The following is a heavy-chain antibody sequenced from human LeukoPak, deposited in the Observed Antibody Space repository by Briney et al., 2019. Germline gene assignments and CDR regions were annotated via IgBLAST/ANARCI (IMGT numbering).Heavy chain of an antibody. Sequence: GGSLRLSCAASGFTFSSYSMNWVRQAPGKGLEWVSSITSSGRYIYYADSMRGRFTISRDNANNSLFLQMNSLRAEDTAVYYCARGGVSVGGNFDYWGQGTLVTVSS. J-gene: IGHJ4*02. D-gene: IGHD4-23*01. CDR1: GFTFSSYS. CDR3: ARGGVSVGGNFDY. CDR2: ITSSGRYI. V-gene: IGHV3-21*01.